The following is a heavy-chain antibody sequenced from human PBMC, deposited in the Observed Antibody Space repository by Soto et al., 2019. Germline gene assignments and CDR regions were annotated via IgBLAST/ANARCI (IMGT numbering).Heavy chain of an antibody. CDR1: GFTFDDYA. D-gene: IGHD1-26*01. J-gene: IGHJ6*02. CDR2: IDWNSGSI. Sequence: EVQLVESGGGLVQPGRSLRLSCVASGFTFDDYAMHWVRQAPGKGLEWVSSIDWNSGSIAYADSVKGRFTISRDNVRNSLYLQMSSLRAEDTALYYCVKGRGSYFVYFGLDVWGQVITVTVSS. CDR3: VKGRGSYFVYFGLDV. V-gene: IGHV3-9*01.